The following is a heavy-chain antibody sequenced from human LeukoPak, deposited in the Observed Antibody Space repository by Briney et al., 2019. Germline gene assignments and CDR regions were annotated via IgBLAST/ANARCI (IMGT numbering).Heavy chain of an antibody. D-gene: IGHD6-13*01. CDR2: INSDGSST. CDR3: ARGDLAAAGTGFDY. CDR1: GFTFSSYW. J-gene: IGHJ4*02. Sequence: GGSLRLSCAASGFTFSSYWMHWVRQAPGKGLVWVSRINSDGSSTSYADSVKGRFTISRDNAKNTLYLRMNSLRAEDTAVYYCARGDLAAAGTGFDYWGQGTLVTVSS. V-gene: IGHV3-74*01.